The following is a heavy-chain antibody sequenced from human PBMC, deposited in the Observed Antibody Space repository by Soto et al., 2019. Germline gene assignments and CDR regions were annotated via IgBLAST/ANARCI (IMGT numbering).Heavy chain of an antibody. V-gene: IGHV3-30*18. J-gene: IGHJ4*02. CDR2: ISYDGSNK. Sequence: QVQLVESGGGVVQPGRSLRLSCAASGFTFSSYGMHWVRQAPGKGLEWVAVISYDGSNKYYADSVKGRFTISRDNSKNTLYLQMNSLRADDTAVYYCAKGDYGDYWGQGTLVTVSS. CDR3: AKGDYGDY. CDR1: GFTFSSYG.